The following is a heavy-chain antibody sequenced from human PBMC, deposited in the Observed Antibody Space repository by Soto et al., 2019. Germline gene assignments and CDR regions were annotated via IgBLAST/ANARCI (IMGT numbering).Heavy chain of an antibody. V-gene: IGHV1-46*01. CDR3: ARDYYDSSGFHGYFDY. CDR1: GYTFTSYY. Sequence: GASVKVSCKASGYTFTSYYMHWVRQAPGQGLEWMGIINPSGGSTSYAQKFQGRVTMTRDTSTSTVYMELSSLRSEDTAVYYCARDYYDSSGFHGYFDYWGQGTLVTVSS. CDR2: INPSGGST. D-gene: IGHD3-22*01. J-gene: IGHJ4*02.